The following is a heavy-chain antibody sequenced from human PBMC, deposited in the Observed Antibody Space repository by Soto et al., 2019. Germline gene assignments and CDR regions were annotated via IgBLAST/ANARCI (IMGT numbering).Heavy chain of an antibody. CDR1: GFNFRSYA. CDR3: AKDKRPVSSSSSDYGMDV. CDR2: ISGSGGST. D-gene: IGHD6-6*01. V-gene: IGHV3-23*01. Sequence: TGGSLRLSCASSGFNFRSYAMSLVRQAPGKGLEWVSAISGSGGSTYYADSVKGRFTISRDNSKNTLYLQMNSLRAEDTAVYYFAKDKRPVSSSSSDYGMDVWGQGTTVTVSS. J-gene: IGHJ6*02.